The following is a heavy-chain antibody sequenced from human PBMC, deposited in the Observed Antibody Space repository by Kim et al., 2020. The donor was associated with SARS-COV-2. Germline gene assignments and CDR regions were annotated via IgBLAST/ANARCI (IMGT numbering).Heavy chain of an antibody. Sequence: GGSLRLSCATSGITVSSSYMSWVRQAPGKGLEWVSIIYAGGATYYADSVKGRYTISRDNSKNIFYLQMSSLRAEDTAVYYCVGATGSSYFDYWGQGTLVTVSA. CDR3: VGATGSSYFDY. V-gene: IGHV3-66*01. CDR1: GITVSSSY. D-gene: IGHD1-26*01. J-gene: IGHJ4*02. CDR2: IYAGGAT.